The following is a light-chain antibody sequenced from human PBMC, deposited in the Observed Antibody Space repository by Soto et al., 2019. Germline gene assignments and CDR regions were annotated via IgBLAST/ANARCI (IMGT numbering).Light chain of an antibody. CDR1: SSDVGDYNS. J-gene: IGLJ1*01. CDR3: CSYVGGYSYV. Sequence: QSFLTHSRSVSGSPGQSVAVSCIGTSSDVGDYNSVSWYQQHPGKAPKLMIYDVSKRPSGVPDRFSGSKSGNMASLTISGLQAEDEADYYCCSYVGGYSYVFGIGTKVTVL. V-gene: IGLV2-11*01. CDR2: DVS.